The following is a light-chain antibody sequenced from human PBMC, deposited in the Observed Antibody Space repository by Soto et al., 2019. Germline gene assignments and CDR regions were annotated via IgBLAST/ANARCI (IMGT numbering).Light chain of an antibody. V-gene: IGLV2-14*03. CDR1: SSDIGGFNY. CDR2: DVS. CDR3: SSYTTSNTHV. Sequence: QSALTQPASVSGSPGQSITISCTGTSSDIGGFNYVSWYLQHPGKAPKLMIYDVSNRPSGVSNRFSGSKSGNTASLTISGLRAEDEADYYCSSYTTSNTHVFGGRTKLTVL. J-gene: IGLJ2*01.